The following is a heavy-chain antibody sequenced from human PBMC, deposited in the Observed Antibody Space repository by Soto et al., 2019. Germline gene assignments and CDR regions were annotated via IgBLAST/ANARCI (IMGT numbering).Heavy chain of an antibody. D-gene: IGHD2-2*02. CDR3: ARDGRYCSSTSCYTTYFQH. Sequence: ASVKVSCKASGYTFTSYGISWVRQAPGQGLEWMGWISAYNGNTNYAQKLQGRVTMTTDTSTSTAYMELRSLRSDDTAVYYCARDGRYCSSTSCYTTYFQHWGQGTLVTVSS. CDR2: ISAYNGNT. J-gene: IGHJ1*01. V-gene: IGHV1-18*04. CDR1: GYTFTSYG.